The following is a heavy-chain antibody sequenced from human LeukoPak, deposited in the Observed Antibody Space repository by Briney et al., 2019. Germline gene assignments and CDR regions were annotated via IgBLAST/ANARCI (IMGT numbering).Heavy chain of an antibody. J-gene: IGHJ4*02. CDR2: ISAYNGNT. CDR3: ARVSPTFGGVIVIDY. CDR1: GYTFTSYG. D-gene: IGHD3-16*02. Sequence: GASAKVSCKASGYTFTSYGISWVRQAPGQGLEWMGWISAYNGNTNYAQKLQGRVTMTTDTSTSTAYMELRSLRSDDTAVYYCARVSPTFGGVIVIDYWGQGTLVTVSS. V-gene: IGHV1-18*01.